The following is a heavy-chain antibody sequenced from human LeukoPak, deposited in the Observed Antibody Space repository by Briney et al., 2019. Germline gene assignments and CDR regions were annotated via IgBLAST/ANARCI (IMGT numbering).Heavy chain of an antibody. CDR3: ANYYDSSGPTAGAFDI. Sequence: GGSLRLSCAASGFTVSSSYMSWVRQAPGKGLEWVSVIYSGGRTSYADSVKGRFTVSRDNSKNTLYLQMNSLTAEDTAVYYCANYYDSSGPTAGAFDIWGQGTMVTVSS. V-gene: IGHV3-53*01. J-gene: IGHJ3*02. CDR1: GFTVSSSY. D-gene: IGHD3-22*01. CDR2: IYSGGRT.